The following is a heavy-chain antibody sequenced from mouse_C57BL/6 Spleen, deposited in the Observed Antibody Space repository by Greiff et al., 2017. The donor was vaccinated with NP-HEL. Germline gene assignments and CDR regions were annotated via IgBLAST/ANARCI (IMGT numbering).Heavy chain of an antibody. V-gene: IGHV1-39*01. CDR3: ARFEGYSNYWYFDV. J-gene: IGHJ1*03. Sequence: EVKLVESGPELVKPGASVKISCKASGYSFTDYNMNWVKQSNGKSLEWIGVINPNYGTTSYNQKFKGKATLTVDQSSSTAYMQLNSLTSEDSAVYYCARFEGYSNYWYFDVWGTGTTVTVSS. D-gene: IGHD2-5*01. CDR2: INPNYGTT. CDR1: GYSFTDYN.